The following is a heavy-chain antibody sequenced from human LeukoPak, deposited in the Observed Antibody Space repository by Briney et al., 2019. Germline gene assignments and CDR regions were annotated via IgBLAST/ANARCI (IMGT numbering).Heavy chain of an antibody. CDR1: GFTFSSYE. CDR3: ARQLRYFDWLLGGFDY. CDR2: ISSSGSTI. Sequence: GGSLRLSCAASGFTFSSYEMNWVRQAPGKGLEWVSYISSSGSTIYYADSVKGRFTISRDNAKSSLYLQMNSLRAEDTAVYYCARQLRYFDWLLGGFDYWGQGTLVTVSS. J-gene: IGHJ4*02. D-gene: IGHD3-9*01. V-gene: IGHV3-48*03.